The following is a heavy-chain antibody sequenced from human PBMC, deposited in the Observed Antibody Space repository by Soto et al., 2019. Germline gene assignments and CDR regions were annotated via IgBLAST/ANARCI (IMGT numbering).Heavy chain of an antibody. J-gene: IGHJ1*01. CDR1: GGTFSSYT. D-gene: IGHD2-2*01. Sequence: ASVKVSCKASGGTFSSYTISWVRQAPGQGLEWMGRIIPILGIANYAQKFQGRVTITADKSTSTAYMELSSLRSEDTAVYYCARGAGGIISITSCLTVSCYGDSAEYFQHWGQGTLVTVSS. CDR2: IIPILGIA. V-gene: IGHV1-69*02. CDR3: ARGAGGIISITSCLTVSCYGDSAEYFQH.